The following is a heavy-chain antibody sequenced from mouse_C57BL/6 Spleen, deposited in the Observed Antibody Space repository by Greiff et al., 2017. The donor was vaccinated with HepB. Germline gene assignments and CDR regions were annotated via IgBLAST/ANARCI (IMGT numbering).Heavy chain of an antibody. V-gene: IGHV7-3*01. CDR2: IRNKANGYTT. CDR1: GFTFTDYY. J-gene: IGHJ1*03. Sequence: EVQGVESGGGLVQPGGSLSLSCAASGFTFTDYYMSWVRQPPGKALEWLGFIRNKANGYTTEYSASVKGRFTISRDNSESILYLQMNALRAEDSATYYCARSPYDYDSWYFDVWGTGTTVTVSS. CDR3: ARSPYDYDSWYFDV. D-gene: IGHD2-4*01.